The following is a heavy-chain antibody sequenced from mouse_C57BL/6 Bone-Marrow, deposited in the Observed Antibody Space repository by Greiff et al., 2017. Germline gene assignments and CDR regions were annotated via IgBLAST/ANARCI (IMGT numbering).Heavy chain of an antibody. CDR3: TGRLDAMDY. Sequence: EVKLMESGGGLVQPGGSMKLSCVASGFTFSNYWMNWVRQSPEKGLEWVAQIRLKSDNYATHYAESVKGRFTISRDDSKSSVYLQMNNLRAEDTGIYYCTGRLDAMDYWGQGTSVTVSS. J-gene: IGHJ4*01. CDR2: IRLKSDNYAT. CDR1: GFTFSNYW. V-gene: IGHV6-3*01.